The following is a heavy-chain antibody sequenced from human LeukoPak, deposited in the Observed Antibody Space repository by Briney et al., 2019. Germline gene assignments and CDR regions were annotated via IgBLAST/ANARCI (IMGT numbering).Heavy chain of an antibody. J-gene: IGHJ6*02. D-gene: IGHD2-2*01. CDR2: IYSGGST. V-gene: IGHV3-53*01. Sequence: TGGSLRLSCAASGFTVSSNYMSWVRQAPGKGLEWVSVIYSGGSTYYADSVKGRFTISRDNSKNTLYLQMNSLRAEDTAVYYCARDPCSSTSCYAHYYGMDVWGQGTTVTVSS. CDR3: ARDPCSSTSCYAHYYGMDV. CDR1: GFTVSSNY.